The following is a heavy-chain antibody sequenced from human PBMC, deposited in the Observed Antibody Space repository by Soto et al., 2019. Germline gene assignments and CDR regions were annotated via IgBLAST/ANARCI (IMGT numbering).Heavy chain of an antibody. J-gene: IGHJ3*02. V-gene: IGHV4-39*01. D-gene: IGHD2-15*01. CDR1: GGSISSSSYY. CDR3: ARRGYCSGGSCYGPAFDI. CDR2: IYYSGST. Sequence: SETLSLTCTVSGGSISSSSYYWGWIRQPPGKGLEWIGSIYYSGSTYYNPSLKSRVTISVDTSKNQFSLKLSSVTAADTAVYYCARRGYCSGGSCYGPAFDIWGQGTMVTVSS.